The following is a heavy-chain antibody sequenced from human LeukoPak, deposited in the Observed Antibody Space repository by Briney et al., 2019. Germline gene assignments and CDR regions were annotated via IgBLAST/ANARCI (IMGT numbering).Heavy chain of an antibody. CDR2: INPNSGGT. CDR3: ARDFSSGSYSNAFDI. CDR1: GYTFTGYY. J-gene: IGHJ3*02. D-gene: IGHD1-26*01. V-gene: IGHV1-2*02. Sequence: GASVKVSCKASGYTFTGYYMHWVRQAPGQGRECMGWINPNSGGTNYAQKFQGRVTMTRDTSISTAYMELSRLRSDDTAVYYCARDFSSGSYSNAFDIWGQGTMVTVSS.